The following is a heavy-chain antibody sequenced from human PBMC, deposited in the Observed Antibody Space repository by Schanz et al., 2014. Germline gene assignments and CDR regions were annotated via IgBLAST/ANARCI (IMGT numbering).Heavy chain of an antibody. CDR1: GFTFRSYA. J-gene: IGHJ4*02. CDR3: GRDYSGGALDY. CDR2: ISHDGSIQ. V-gene: IGHV3-30*04. Sequence: QVQLVESGGGVVQPGKSLRLSCAASGFTFRSYAVHWVRQTPGKGLEWVTIISHDGSIQYGADSVKGRFTLSRDNSKNTMDLQMNSLRPEDTAVYYCGRDYSGGALDYWGQGTLVTVSS. D-gene: IGHD6-19*01.